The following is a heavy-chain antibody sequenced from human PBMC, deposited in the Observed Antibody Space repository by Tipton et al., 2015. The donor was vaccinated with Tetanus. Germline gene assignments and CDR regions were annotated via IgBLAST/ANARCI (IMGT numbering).Heavy chain of an antibody. V-gene: IGHV4-39*01. CDR3: ARPSTTVTPRAFDV. CDR2: IYYSGSS. D-gene: IGHD4-17*01. CDR1: GASMSSSSYY. J-gene: IGHJ3*01. Sequence: TLSLTCNVSGASMSSSSYYWDWIRQPPGKGLEWIGSIYYSGSSYYNPSLESRVTISLDTSKNRFSLKLTSVTAADAAVYYCARPSTTVTPRAFDVWGQGIMVTVSS.